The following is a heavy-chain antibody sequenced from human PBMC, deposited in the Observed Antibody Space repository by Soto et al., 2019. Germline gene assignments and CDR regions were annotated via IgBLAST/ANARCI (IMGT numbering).Heavy chain of an antibody. CDR1: GFTFSSYS. J-gene: IGHJ4*02. Sequence: GSLRLSCAASGFTFSSYSMNWVRQAPGKGLEWVSSISSSSSYIYYADSVKGRFTISRDNAKNSLYLQMNSLRAEDTAVYYCARDSSSGWHDDYWGQGNLVTVSS. D-gene: IGHD6-19*01. V-gene: IGHV3-21*01. CDR3: ARDSSSGWHDDY. CDR2: ISSSSSYI.